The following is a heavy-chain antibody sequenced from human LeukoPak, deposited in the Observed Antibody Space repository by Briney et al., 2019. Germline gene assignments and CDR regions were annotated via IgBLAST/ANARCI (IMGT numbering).Heavy chain of an antibody. Sequence: SETLSLTCTASGGYLSRYYWTWIRQPAGKGLEWIGRIYTTGSTNYNPSLSSRVTMSVDTSKNQFSLKLSSVTPADTAVYYCARQRAVAGKAGFDYWGQATLVTVSS. CDR3: ARQRAVAGKAGFDY. CDR2: IYTTGST. D-gene: IGHD6-19*01. CDR1: GGYLSRYY. J-gene: IGHJ4*02. V-gene: IGHV4-4*07.